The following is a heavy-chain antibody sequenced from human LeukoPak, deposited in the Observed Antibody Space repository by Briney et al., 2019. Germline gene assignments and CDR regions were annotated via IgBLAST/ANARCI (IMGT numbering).Heavy chain of an antibody. J-gene: IGHJ5*02. CDR3: ARDSEDRYCSSTSCYTPNWFDP. Sequence: SVKVSCKASGGTFSSYTISWVRQAPGQGLEWMGRIIPILGIANYAQKFQGRVTITADKSTSTAYMELSSLRSEDTAVYYCARDSEDRYCSSTSCYTPNWFDPWGQGTLVTVSS. CDR2: IIPILGIA. CDR1: GGTFSSYT. V-gene: IGHV1-69*04. D-gene: IGHD2-2*02.